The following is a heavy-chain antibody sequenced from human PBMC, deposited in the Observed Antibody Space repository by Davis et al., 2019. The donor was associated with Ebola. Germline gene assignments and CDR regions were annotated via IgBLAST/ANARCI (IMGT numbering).Heavy chain of an antibody. CDR3: TTVWGSCYSEKCWFDP. V-gene: IGHV3-15*01. CDR2: IKSKTDGGTT. J-gene: IGHJ5*02. CDR1: GFTFSNAW. Sequence: GGSLRLSCAASGFTFSNAWMSWVRQAPGKGLEWVGRIKSKTDGGTTDYAAPVKGRFTISRDDSKNTLYLQMNSLKTEDTAVYYCTTVWGSCYSEKCWFDPWGQGTLVTVSS. D-gene: IGHD2-15*01.